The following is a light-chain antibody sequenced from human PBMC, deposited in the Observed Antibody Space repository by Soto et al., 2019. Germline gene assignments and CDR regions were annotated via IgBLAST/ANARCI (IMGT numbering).Light chain of an antibody. V-gene: IGKV3-11*01. CDR3: QQRNNWPPGYS. Sequence: EIVLTQSPATLSLSPGDRATLSCRASQSVRNYLARYQQKPGQAPRLLIYDASSRAIGIPARFSGSGSGTDFTLTISSLEPEDFAVYYCQQRNNWPPGYSFGQGTKVEIK. CDR2: DAS. J-gene: IGKJ2*01. CDR1: QSVRNY.